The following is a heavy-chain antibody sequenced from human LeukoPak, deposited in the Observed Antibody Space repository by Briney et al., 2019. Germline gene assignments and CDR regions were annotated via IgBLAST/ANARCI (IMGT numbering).Heavy chain of an antibody. Sequence: SGLTLMKSTQTLTLTCTFSGFSLSTGGVAVGWIRQPPRKAPEWLAVIYWDGGKHYSPSLKNRLTITKDTSKNQVVLTMTNMDPVDTATYYCAHRLNIKGASGDAFYVCGEGTMVTVSS. CDR3: AHRLNIKGASGDAFYV. J-gene: IGHJ3*01. V-gene: IGHV2-5*02. D-gene: IGHD1-26*01. CDR1: GFSLSTGGVA. CDR2: IYWDGGK.